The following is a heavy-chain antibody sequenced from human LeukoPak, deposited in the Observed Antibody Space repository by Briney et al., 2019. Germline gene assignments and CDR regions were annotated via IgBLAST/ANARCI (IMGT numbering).Heavy chain of an antibody. CDR3: TKVRLLGALDDAFDV. Sequence: GGSLRLSCAASGFTFSSYAMHWVRQAPGKGLEWVAFIRHDGSNKYHSNSVQGRFTISRDNSRNTLYLQLNSLRPEDTAVYYCTKVRLLGALDDAFDVWTQGTMCTVSS. D-gene: IGHD7-27*01. CDR1: GFTFSSYA. J-gene: IGHJ3*01. CDR2: IRHDGSNK. V-gene: IGHV3-30*02.